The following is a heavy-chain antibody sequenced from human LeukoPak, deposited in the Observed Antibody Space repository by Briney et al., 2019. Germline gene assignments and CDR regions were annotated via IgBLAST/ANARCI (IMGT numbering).Heavy chain of an antibody. J-gene: IGHJ5*02. CDR3: ARDPWQRLSRWFDP. D-gene: IGHD6-25*01. CDR1: GGSISSSSYY. Sequence: KTSETLSLTCTVSGGSISSSSYYWGWIRQPPGKGLEWIGSIYYSGSTYYSPSLKSRVTISLDSSKIQISLKLKSVTAADTAVYFCARDPWQRLSRWFDPWGHGILVTVSS. CDR2: IYYSGST. V-gene: IGHV4-39*07.